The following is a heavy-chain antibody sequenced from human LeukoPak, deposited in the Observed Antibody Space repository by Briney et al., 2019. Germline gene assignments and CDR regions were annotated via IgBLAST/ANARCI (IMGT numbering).Heavy chain of an antibody. V-gene: IGHV4-34*01. CDR1: GGSFSGYY. D-gene: IGHD2-2*01. J-gene: IGHJ5*01. CDR3: ARTIRYCSSTSCWCWFDS. CDR2: INHSGST. Sequence: SETLSLTCAVYGGSFSGYYWSWIRQPPGKGLEWIGEINHSGSTNYNPSLKSRVTISVDTSKNQFSLKLSSVTAADTAVYYCARTIRYCSSTSCWCWFDSWGQGTLVTVSS.